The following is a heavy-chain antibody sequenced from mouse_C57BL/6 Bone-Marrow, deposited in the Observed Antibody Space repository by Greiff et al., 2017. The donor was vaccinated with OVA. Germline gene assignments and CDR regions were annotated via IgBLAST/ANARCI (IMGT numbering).Heavy chain of an antibody. V-gene: IGHV1-69*01. CDR2: IEPSDSYT. D-gene: IGHD4-1*01. CDR1: GYTFTSYW. J-gene: IGHJ2*01. CDR3: ARGWDGVFDY. Sequence: VQLQQPGAELVMPGASVKLSCKASGYTFTSYWMHWVKQRPGQGLEWIGEIEPSDSYTNYNQKFKGKSTLTVDKSSSTAYMQLSSLTSEDSAVYYCARGWDGVFDYWGQGTTLTVSS.